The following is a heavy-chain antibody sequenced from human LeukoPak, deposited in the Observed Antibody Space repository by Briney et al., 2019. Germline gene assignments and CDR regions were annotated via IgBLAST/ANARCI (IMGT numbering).Heavy chain of an antibody. Sequence: PGGSLRLSCAASGFTFSSYAMLWVRQAPGKGLEWVAVISYDGSNKYYADSVKGRFTISRDNSKYTLYLQMNSLRAEDTAVYYCARLGIAAATYWGQGTLVTVSS. CDR1: GFTFSSYA. D-gene: IGHD6-13*01. CDR2: ISYDGSNK. J-gene: IGHJ4*02. V-gene: IGHV3-30-3*01. CDR3: ARLGIAAATY.